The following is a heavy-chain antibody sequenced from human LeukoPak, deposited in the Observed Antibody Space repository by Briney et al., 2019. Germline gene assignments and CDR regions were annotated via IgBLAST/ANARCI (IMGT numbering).Heavy chain of an antibody. J-gene: IGHJ3*02. V-gene: IGHV4-59*01. Sequence: SETLSLTCTVSGGSINSYYWSWIRQSPGKGLEWIGYIYNSGSTNYNPSLKSRVTISVDSSKNQFSLKLTSVTAADTAVYYCVRALGSYGPLAAFDIWGQGTMVTVSS. CDR1: GGSINSYY. CDR3: VRALGSYGPLAAFDI. D-gene: IGHD5-18*01. CDR2: IYNSGST.